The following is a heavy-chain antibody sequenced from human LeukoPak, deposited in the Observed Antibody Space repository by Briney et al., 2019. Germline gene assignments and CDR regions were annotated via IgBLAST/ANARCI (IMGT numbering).Heavy chain of an antibody. V-gene: IGHV1-2*02. Sequence: ASVKVSCKASGYTFTGYYMHWVRQAPGQGLEWMGWITPNSGGTNYAQKFQGRVTMTRDTSISTAYMELSRLRSDVTAVYYCARVDLGIAARPLAWGQGTLVTVSS. J-gene: IGHJ5*02. CDR1: GYTFTGYY. CDR2: ITPNSGGT. CDR3: ARVDLGIAARPLA. D-gene: IGHD6-6*01.